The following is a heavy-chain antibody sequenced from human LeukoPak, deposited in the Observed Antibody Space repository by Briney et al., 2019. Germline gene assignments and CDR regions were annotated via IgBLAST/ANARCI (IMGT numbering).Heavy chain of an antibody. CDR2: ISYDGSNK. D-gene: IGHD3-22*01. Sequence: GVSLRLSCAASGFTFSSYAMHWVRQAPGKGLEWVAVISYDGSNKYYADSVKGRFTISRDNSKNTLYLQMSSLRAEDTAVYYCARDTDSSGYWVDYWDQGTLVTVSS. J-gene: IGHJ4*02. V-gene: IGHV3-30-3*01. CDR1: GFTFSSYA. CDR3: ARDTDSSGYWVDY.